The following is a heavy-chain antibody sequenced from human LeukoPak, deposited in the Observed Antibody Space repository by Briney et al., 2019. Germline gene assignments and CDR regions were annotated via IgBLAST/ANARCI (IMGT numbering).Heavy chain of an antibody. Sequence: GGSLRLSCAVSGLTFSTYWMNWVRQAPGKGLEWVAIIKQDGSEEFYVDSVKGRFIISRDNAKNSLYLQMNSLRVEDTAVYYCVGGTGWRLDSWGQGTLVTVSS. CDR3: VGGTGWRLDS. CDR2: IKQDGSEE. D-gene: IGHD6-19*01. J-gene: IGHJ1*01. V-gene: IGHV3-7*05. CDR1: GLTFSTYW.